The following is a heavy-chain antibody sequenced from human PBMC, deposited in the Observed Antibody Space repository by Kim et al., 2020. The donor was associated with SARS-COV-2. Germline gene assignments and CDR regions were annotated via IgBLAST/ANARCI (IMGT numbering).Heavy chain of an antibody. CDR1: GFTSSSYA. D-gene: IGHD3-10*01. V-gene: IGHV3-23*01. CDR2: ISGSGGST. J-gene: IGHJ6*02. Sequence: GGSLRHSCAASGFTSSSYAMSWVRQAPGKGLEWVSVISGSGGSTYYADSVKGRFTISRDNSKNTLYLQMNSLRAEDTAVYYCAKGITMVRGVIPRFYYYGMDVWGQGTTVTVSS. CDR3: AKGITMVRGVIPRFYYYGMDV.